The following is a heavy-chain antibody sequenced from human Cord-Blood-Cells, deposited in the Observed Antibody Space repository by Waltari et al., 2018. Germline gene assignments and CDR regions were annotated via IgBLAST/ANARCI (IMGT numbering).Heavy chain of an antibody. CDR2: INHSGST. V-gene: IGHV4-34*01. CDR1: GGSFSGYY. D-gene: IGHD2-2*01. CDR3: ARGHGELLSSTSCFDY. Sequence: QVQLQQWGAGLLKPSETLSLTCVVYGGSFSGYYWSWIRQPPGKGLEWIGEINHSGSTNYNPSLKSRVTISVDTSKNQFSLKLSSVTAADTAVYYCARGHGELLSSTSCFDYWGQGTLVTVSS. J-gene: IGHJ4*02.